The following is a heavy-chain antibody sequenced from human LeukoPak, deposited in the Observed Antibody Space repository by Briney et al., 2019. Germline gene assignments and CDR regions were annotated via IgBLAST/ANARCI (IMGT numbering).Heavy chain of an antibody. CDR2: IKSDGSST. V-gene: IGHV3-74*01. CDR1: GFTFSSYW. J-gene: IGHJ3*02. D-gene: IGHD3-10*01. CDR3: ARKVGGRYYAFDI. Sequence: GGSLRLSCAASGFTFSSYWMHWVRQAPGKGLEWVAHIKSDGSSTNYADSVKGRFTISRDNAKNTLYLQMSSLRAEDTAVYYCARKVGGRYYAFDIRGQGTMVTVSS.